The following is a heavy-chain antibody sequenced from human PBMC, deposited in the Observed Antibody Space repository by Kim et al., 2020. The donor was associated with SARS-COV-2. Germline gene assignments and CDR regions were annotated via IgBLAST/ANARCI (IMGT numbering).Heavy chain of an antibody. D-gene: IGHD3-22*01. J-gene: IGHJ4*02. Sequence: EQKFQGRVTMTRDTSTSTVYMELSSLRSEDTAVYYCARDYDDSSGYYCDYWGQGTLVTVSS. CDR3: ARDYDDSSGYYCDY. V-gene: IGHV1-46*01.